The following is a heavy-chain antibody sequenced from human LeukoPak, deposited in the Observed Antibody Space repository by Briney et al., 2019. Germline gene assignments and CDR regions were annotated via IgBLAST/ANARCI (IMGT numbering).Heavy chain of an antibody. J-gene: IGHJ4*02. CDR3: AKDLSSSWYLDY. CDR2: ISHDGSNK. Sequence: GRSLRLSCAASGFTISSYGMHWVRQAPGKGLEWVAVISHDGSNKYYADSVKGRFTISRDNSKNTLYLQMNSLRAEDTAVYYCAKDLSSSWYLDYWGQGTLVTVSS. D-gene: IGHD6-13*01. V-gene: IGHV3-30*18. CDR1: GFTISSYG.